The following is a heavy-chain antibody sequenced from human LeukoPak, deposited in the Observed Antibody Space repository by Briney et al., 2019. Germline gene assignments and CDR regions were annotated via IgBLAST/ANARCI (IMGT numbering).Heavy chain of an antibody. CDR3: GRDGEFSGWYLDVCDM. CDR2: ISGNGGST. CDR1: GFTFMSYA. V-gene: IGHV3-23*01. J-gene: IGHJ3*02. Sequence: GGSLRLSCAASGFTFMSYAMGWVRQAPGRGLEWVSTISGNGGSTYYADSLRGGVTISRDSSKNNLYLQMNSLGAEDTAVKYCGRDGEFSGWYLDVCDMGGRGTSDSVS. D-gene: IGHD6-19*01.